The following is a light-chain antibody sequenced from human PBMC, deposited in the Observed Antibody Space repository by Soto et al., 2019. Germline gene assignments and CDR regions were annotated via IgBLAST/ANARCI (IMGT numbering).Light chain of an antibody. CDR1: GSNIGSNF. CDR3: ATWDDSLSAPVV. CDR2: KNS. Sequence: QSVLTQPPSASGTPGQRVTISCSGSGSNIGSNFVYWYQQLPGTAPKLLIYKNSQRPSGVPDRFFGSKSGTSASLAIAGLRSEDEADYYCATWDDSLSAPVVFGGGTQLTVL. J-gene: IGLJ7*01. V-gene: IGLV1-47*01.